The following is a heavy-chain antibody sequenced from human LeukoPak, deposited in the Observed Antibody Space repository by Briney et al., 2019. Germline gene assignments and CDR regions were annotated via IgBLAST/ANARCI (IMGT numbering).Heavy chain of an antibody. CDR2: SIPIFGIT. J-gene: IGHJ3*02. V-gene: IGHV1-69*01. CDR1: RGTFGRQG. D-gene: IGHD2-21*02. CDR3: ARGVVVTAAEVAFDI. Sequence: SVKVSCKSSRGTFGRQGVSWVRQAPGQGLEWMGGSIPIFGITNYAQKFQDRVTITADESRTTAYMDMSSLEYDDTAIYYCARGVVVTAAEVAFDIWGQGTMLTVSS.